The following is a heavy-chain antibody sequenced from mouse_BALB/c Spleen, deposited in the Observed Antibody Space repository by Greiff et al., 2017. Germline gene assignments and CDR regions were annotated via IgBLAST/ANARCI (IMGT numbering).Heavy chain of an antibody. Sequence: EVKVVESGGGLVKPGGSLKLSCAASGFTFSDYYMYWVRQTPEKRLEWVATISDGGSYTYYPDSVKGRFTISRDNAKNNLYLQMSSLKSEDTAMYYCARAPFTTARGDYAMDYWGQGTSVTVSS. J-gene: IGHJ4*01. CDR1: GFTFSDYY. CDR2: ISDGGSYT. D-gene: IGHD1-2*01. V-gene: IGHV5-4*02. CDR3: ARAPFTTARGDYAMDY.